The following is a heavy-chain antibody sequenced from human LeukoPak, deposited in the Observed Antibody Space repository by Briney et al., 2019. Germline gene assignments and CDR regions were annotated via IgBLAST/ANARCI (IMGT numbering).Heavy chain of an antibody. Sequence: GGSLRLSCAASGFTFSTYEMNWVRQAPGKGLEWVSYISTSGSTIYDADSVKGRFTISRDNAKNTLYLQMNSLRAEDTAVYYCARPGIVGATRWFDPWGQGTLVTVSS. CDR3: ARPGIVGATRWFDP. CDR2: ISTSGSTI. V-gene: IGHV3-48*03. CDR1: GFTFSTYE. D-gene: IGHD1-26*01. J-gene: IGHJ5*02.